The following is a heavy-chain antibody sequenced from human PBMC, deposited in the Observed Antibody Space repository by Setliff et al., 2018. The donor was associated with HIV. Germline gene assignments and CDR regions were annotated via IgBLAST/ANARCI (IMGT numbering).Heavy chain of an antibody. V-gene: IGHV4-59*01. CDR2: FYYDGSA. Sequence: SETLSLTCTISGASIISYYWNWVRQPPGRGLEWFGYFYYDGSAKYNPSLKSRVAISAGTSKYQFSLTLRSVTAADTAVYYCARDPGSSFYNYKFLDTWGKGTTVTVSS. D-gene: IGHD3-16*01. CDR3: ARDPGSSFYNYKFLDT. J-gene: IGHJ6*04. CDR1: GASIISYY.